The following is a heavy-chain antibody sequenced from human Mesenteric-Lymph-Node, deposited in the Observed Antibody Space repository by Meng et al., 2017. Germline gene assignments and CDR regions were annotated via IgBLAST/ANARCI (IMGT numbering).Heavy chain of an antibody. D-gene: IGHD6-25*01. CDR3: ARESEGTYSSGWDR. CDR2: ISWNGFRR. Sequence: SLKISCAASGFTFDDYAMQWVRQAPGKGLEWVSGISWNGFRRGYADSVKGRFNIYRDNAKNSRYLQMNGLRVEDAAMYYCARESEGTYSSGWDRWGQGTLVTVSS. J-gene: IGHJ5*02. CDR1: GFTFDDYA. V-gene: IGHV3-9*01.